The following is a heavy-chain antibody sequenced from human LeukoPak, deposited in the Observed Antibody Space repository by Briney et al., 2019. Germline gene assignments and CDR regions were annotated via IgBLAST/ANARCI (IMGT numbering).Heavy chain of an antibody. J-gene: IGHJ4*02. CDR1: GFTFSNYW. CDR2: IKQDGSET. Sequence: GGSLRLSCAASGFTFSNYWMSWVRRAPGKGLEWVANIKQDGSETYYVDSVRGRFTISRDNAQNSLYLQMTSLRAEDTAVYYCARDFGGAYRVGFFDYWGQGILVTVSS. V-gene: IGHV3-7*01. CDR3: ARDFGGAYRVGFFDY. D-gene: IGHD3-16*01.